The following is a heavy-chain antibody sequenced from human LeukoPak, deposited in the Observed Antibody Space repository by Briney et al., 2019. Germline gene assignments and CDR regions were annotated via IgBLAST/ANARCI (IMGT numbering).Heavy chain of an antibody. CDR1: GGSISSSSYY. CDR3: ATDAYYYGSGSYYAPFDY. CDR2: IYTSGST. J-gene: IGHJ4*02. V-gene: IGHV4-61*02. Sequence: ESGPGLVKPSETLSLTCTVAGGSISSSSYYWGWIRQPAGKGLEWIRRIYTSGSTNYNPSLKSRVTISVDTSKNQFSLKLSSVTAADTAVYYCATDAYYYGSGSYYAPFDYWGQGTLVTVSS. D-gene: IGHD3-10*01.